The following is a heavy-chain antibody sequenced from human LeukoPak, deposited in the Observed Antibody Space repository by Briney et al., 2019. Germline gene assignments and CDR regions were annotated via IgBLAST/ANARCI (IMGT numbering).Heavy chain of an antibody. CDR3: ARDGSGWYYYYYMDV. CDR1: GFTFSSYW. V-gene: IGHV3-74*01. D-gene: IGHD6-19*01. J-gene: IGHJ6*03. CDR2: INSDGSST. Sequence: WGSLRLSCAASGFTFSSYWMHGVRQAPGKGLVWVSRINSDGSSTSYADSVKGRFTISRDNAKNTLYLQMNSLRAEDTAVYYCARDGSGWYYYYYMDVWGKGTTVTISS.